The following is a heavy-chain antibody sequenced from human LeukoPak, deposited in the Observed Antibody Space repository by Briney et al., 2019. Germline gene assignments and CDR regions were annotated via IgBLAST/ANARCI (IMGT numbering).Heavy chain of an antibody. Sequence: KPSETLSLTCIVSGGSLSSYYRSWIRQPPGRGRGWVGYIYYSGRNNYNPSLRSRVTISVDTSKNQFSLKLSSVTAADTAVYYWARDLSYYGSGSYYFDYWGQGTLVTVSS. V-gene: IGHV4-59*01. D-gene: IGHD3-10*01. CDR1: GGSLSSYY. CDR2: IYYSGRN. CDR3: ARDLSYYGSGSYYFDY. J-gene: IGHJ4*02.